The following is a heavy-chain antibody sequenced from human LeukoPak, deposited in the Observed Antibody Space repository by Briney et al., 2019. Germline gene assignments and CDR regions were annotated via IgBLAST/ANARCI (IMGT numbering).Heavy chain of an antibody. CDR1: GFSFISYA. V-gene: IGHV3-64*01. CDR2: SRSNGGST. J-gene: IGHJ2*01. CDR3: TSSSPTGTTWYFDL. Sequence: PGGSLRLSCAASGFSFISYAMDWVRQAPGQSLELVSISRSNGGSTYYATSVKGRFTISRDNSKNTLYLQMGSLRTEDMPVYYCTSSSPTGTTWYFDLWGRGTLVTVSS. D-gene: IGHD1-7*01.